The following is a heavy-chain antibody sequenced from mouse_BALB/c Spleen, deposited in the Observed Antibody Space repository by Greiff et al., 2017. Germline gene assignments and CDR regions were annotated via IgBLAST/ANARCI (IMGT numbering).Heavy chain of an antibody. J-gene: IGHJ4*01. Sequence: EVQLQRSGPELVKPGASVKMSCKASGFTFTDYYMKWVKQSQGKGLEWIGDINPNNGDTFYNQKFKGKATLTVDKSSSTAYMQLNSLTSEDSAVYYCARGGNYAMDYWGQGTSVTVSS. CDR3: ARGGNYAMDY. V-gene: IGHV1-26*01. CDR1: GFTFTDYY. CDR2: INPNNGDT.